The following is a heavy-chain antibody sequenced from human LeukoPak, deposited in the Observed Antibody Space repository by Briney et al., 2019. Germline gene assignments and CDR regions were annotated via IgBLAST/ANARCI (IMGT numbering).Heavy chain of an antibody. V-gene: IGHV4-39*07. D-gene: IGHD2-2*01. CDR3: ASVIVVVPAADHYYYYMDV. CDR2: IYYSGST. Sequence: SETLSLTCTVSGGSISSSSYYRGWIRQPPGKGLEWIGSIYYSGSTYYNPSLKSRVTISVDTSKNQFSLKLSSVTAADTAVYYCASVIVVVPAADHYYYYMDVWGKGTTVTVSS. J-gene: IGHJ6*03. CDR1: GGSISSSSYY.